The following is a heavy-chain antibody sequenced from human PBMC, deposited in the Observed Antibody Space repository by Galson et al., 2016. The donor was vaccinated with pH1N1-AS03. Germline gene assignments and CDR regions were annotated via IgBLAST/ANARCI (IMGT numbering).Heavy chain of an antibody. J-gene: IGHJ4*02. CDR2: MKEDGSEK. CDR1: GFMFGDYG. CDR3: ARSIVGRFTYYLDK. D-gene: IGHD1-26*01. Sequence: SLRLSCAGSGFMFGDYGMSWVRQAPGKGLEWVANMKEDGSEKYFVASVKGRFTISRDNAKNSLHLQMNSLRAEDTAVYYCARSIVGRFTYYLDKWGQGTLVTVSS. V-gene: IGHV3-7*01.